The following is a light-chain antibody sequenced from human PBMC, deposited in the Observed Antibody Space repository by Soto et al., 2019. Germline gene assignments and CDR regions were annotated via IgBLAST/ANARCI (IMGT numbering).Light chain of an antibody. J-gene: IGKJ5*01. Sequence: VFTQSAATLSLSPGERATLSCRASQSVSSYLAWYQQKPGQAPRLLIYDASNRATGIPARFSGSGSGTDFTLTISSLEPEDFAVYYCQQYYDWPITFGQGTRLEIK. V-gene: IGKV3-11*01. CDR2: DAS. CDR3: QQYYDWPIT. CDR1: QSVSSY.